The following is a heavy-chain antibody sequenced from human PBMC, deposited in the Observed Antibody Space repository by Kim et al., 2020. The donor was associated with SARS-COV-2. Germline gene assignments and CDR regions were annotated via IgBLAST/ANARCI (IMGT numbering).Heavy chain of an antibody. V-gene: IGHV1-3*01. J-gene: IGHJ4*02. CDR1: GYTFTSYA. CDR2: IDADNGNT. CDR3: ARNEDY. Sequence: ASVKVSCKASGYTFTSYAFHWVRRAPGQGLEWMGWIDADNGNTKYSQKFQGRVTLTRDTSASTAYMELSSLRSEDTAVYYCARNEDYWGQGTLVTVSS.